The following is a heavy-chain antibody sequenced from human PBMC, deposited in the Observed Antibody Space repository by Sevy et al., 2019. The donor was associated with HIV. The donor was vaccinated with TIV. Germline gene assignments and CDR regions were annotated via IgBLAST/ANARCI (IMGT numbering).Heavy chain of an antibody. Sequence: ASVKVSCKASGGTFSSYAISWVRQAPGQGLEWMGGIIPIFGTANYAQKFQGRVTITADESTSTAYMELSSLRSEDTAVYYCARDHDYGLSGYYYYYGMDVWGQGTTVTVSS. D-gene: IGHD5-12*01. J-gene: IGHJ6*02. CDR3: ARDHDYGLSGYYYYYGMDV. CDR2: IIPIFGTA. V-gene: IGHV1-69*13. CDR1: GGTFSSYA.